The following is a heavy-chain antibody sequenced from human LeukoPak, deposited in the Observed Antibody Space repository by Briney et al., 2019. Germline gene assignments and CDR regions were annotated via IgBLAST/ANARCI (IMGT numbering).Heavy chain of an antibody. J-gene: IGHJ4*02. CDR2: ISYDGSNK. V-gene: IGHV3-30*04. Sequence: GGSLRLSCAASGFTFSSYAMHWVRQAPGKGLEWVAVISYDGSNKYYADSVKGRFTISRDNSKNTLYLQMNSLRAEDTAVYYCARDRPPTYYDILTGYHGEQRFDYWGQGTLVTVSS. CDR1: GFTFSSYA. CDR3: ARDRPPTYYDILTGYHGEQRFDY. D-gene: IGHD3-9*01.